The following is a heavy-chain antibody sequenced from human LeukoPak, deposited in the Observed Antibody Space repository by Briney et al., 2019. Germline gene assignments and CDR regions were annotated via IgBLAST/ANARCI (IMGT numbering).Heavy chain of an antibody. CDR3: ARVKRGELRGTYFDY. J-gene: IGHJ4*02. V-gene: IGHV3-21*01. CDR1: GFTFSSYS. CDR2: ITGSSSYI. D-gene: IGHD1-26*01. Sequence: GGSLRLSCAASGFTFSSYSMNWVRQAPGKGLEWVSSITGSSSYIHYADSVKGRFTISRDNAKNSLYLQMNSLRAEDTAVYYCARVKRGELRGTYFDYWGQGTLVTVSS.